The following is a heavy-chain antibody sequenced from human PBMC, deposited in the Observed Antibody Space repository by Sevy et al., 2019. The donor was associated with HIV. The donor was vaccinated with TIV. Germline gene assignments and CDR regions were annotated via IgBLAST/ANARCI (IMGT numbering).Heavy chain of an antibody. CDR3: ARDSPAGGVDY. CDR2: VYSGGGT. V-gene: IGHV3-53*01. D-gene: IGHD1-26*01. Sequence: GGSLRLSCAASGFSVNTNYMSWVRQAPGKGLEWVSVVYSGGGTYYADSVKGRFTISRVNSQNTLYLQINSLRVEETAVYYCARDSPAGGVDYWGQGTLVTVSS. CDR1: GFSVNTNY. J-gene: IGHJ4*02.